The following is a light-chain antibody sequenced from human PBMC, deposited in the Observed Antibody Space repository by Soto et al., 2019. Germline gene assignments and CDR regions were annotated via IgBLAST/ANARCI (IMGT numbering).Light chain of an antibody. V-gene: IGKV3-20*01. CDR2: GTS. J-gene: IGKJ1*01. CDR3: QQYGGSSWT. CDR1: QSIGSSY. Sequence: EIVLTQSPGTLSLSPGERATLSCRASQSIGSSYLAWYQQKPGHAPRLLIYGTSNRATGIPDRFSGSGSGTDFTLTISRLEPEDFAVYYCQQYGGSSWTFGQGTKVEIK.